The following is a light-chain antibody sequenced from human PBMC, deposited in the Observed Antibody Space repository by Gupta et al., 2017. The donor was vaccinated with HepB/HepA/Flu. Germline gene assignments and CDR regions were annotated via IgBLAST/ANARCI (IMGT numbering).Light chain of an antibody. J-gene: IGLJ3*02. Sequence: SVLPQPPSLSGAPGQRVTISCTGSSSNTGAGYDVHWYHQLPGTAPKLLIYGNSNRPSGVPDRFSGSKAGTSASLAITGLQAEDEADYYCQSYDSSLSGSWVFGGGTKLTVL. CDR1: SSNTGAGYD. V-gene: IGLV1-40*01. CDR2: GNS. CDR3: QSYDSSLSGSWV.